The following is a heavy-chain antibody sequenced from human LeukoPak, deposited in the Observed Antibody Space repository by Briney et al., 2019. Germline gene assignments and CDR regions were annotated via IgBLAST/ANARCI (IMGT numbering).Heavy chain of an antibody. CDR3: AREGIIVATVN. V-gene: IGHV3-53*01. CDR2: IYSGGST. J-gene: IGHJ4*02. Sequence: GGSLRLSCAASGFTFSRYEMSWVRQAPGKGLEWVSVIYSGGSTYYADSVKGRFTISRDNSRNTLYLQMNSLRAEDTAVYYCAREGIIVATVNWGQGTLVTVSS. D-gene: IGHD5-12*01. CDR1: GFTFSRYE.